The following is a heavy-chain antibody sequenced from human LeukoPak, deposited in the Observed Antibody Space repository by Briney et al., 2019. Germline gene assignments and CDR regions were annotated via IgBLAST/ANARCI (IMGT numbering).Heavy chain of an antibody. Sequence: ASVKVSCKASGYTFTSYGISWVRQAPGQGLEWMGWISAYNGNTNYAQKLQGRVTMTTDTSTSTAYMELRSLRSDDTAVYYCARDLVTTGLPDAFDIWGQGTKVTVSS. CDR1: GYTFTSYG. CDR2: ISAYNGNT. V-gene: IGHV1-18*01. J-gene: IGHJ3*02. D-gene: IGHD4-11*01. CDR3: ARDLVTTGLPDAFDI.